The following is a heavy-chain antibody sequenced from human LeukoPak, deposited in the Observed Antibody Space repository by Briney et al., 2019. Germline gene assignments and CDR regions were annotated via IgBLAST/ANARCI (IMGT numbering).Heavy chain of an antibody. J-gene: IGHJ3*02. Sequence: PGGSLRLSCAASGFTFSSYAMSWVRQAPGKGLAWVSAISGSGGSTYYADSVKGRFTISRDNSKNTLYLQMNSLRAEDTAVYYCAAKGPWELTLFDIWGQGTMVTVSS. D-gene: IGHD1-26*01. CDR1: GFTFSSYA. V-gene: IGHV3-23*01. CDR3: AAKGPWELTLFDI. CDR2: ISGSGGST.